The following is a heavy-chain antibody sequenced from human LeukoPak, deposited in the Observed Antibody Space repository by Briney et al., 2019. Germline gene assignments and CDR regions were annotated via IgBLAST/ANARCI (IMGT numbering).Heavy chain of an antibody. CDR3: ARDYDWAFHS. CDR1: GFTFSDYV. D-gene: IGHD3-9*01. CDR2: INHNAETI. J-gene: IGHJ4*02. Sequence: PGGSLRLSCAASGFTFSDYVMSWVRQAPGKGLEWVAYINHNAETIYYPDFVKGRFTVSRDNAKNSLYQQMNSLRDEDTAIYYCARDYDWAFHSWGQGTLVTVST. V-gene: IGHV3-48*02.